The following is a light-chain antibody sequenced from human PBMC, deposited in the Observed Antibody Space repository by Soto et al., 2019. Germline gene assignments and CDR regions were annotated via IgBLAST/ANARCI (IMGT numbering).Light chain of an antibody. V-gene: IGKV1-39*01. Sequence: DIQMTQSPSTLSASVGDRVTITCRASQGIVRWLAWYQQKPGKAPNLLIYTTSNLESGVPSRFSGSGSGTDFTLTISSLQPEDVATYFCQQSYSRPRTFGQGTKVDIK. CDR1: QGIVRW. CDR2: TTS. CDR3: QQSYSRPRT. J-gene: IGKJ1*01.